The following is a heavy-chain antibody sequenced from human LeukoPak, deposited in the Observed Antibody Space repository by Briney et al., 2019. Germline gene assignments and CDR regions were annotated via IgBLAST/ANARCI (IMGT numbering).Heavy chain of an antibody. CDR3: ARDLAYSRLDY. V-gene: IGHV3-7*01. CDR2: INPDGNKK. Sequence: GGSLRLSCAVSGLTFSSSWMDWVRQAPGKGLEWVASINPDGNKKYSADSVKGRFTISRDNAENSLHLQMNSLRVEDTAFYYCARDLAYSRLDYWGQGMLVTVSS. CDR1: GLTFSSSW. D-gene: IGHD5-18*01. J-gene: IGHJ4*02.